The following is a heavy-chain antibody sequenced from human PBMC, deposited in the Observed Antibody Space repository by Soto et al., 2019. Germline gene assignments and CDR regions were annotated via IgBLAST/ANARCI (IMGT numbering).Heavy chain of an antibody. D-gene: IGHD5-12*01. Sequence: PXGSLRLSFSASGFTFSSYEMDWVRQAPGKGLEWVAYISSSGNIMYGDSVMGRFTISRDNADNSLYLQMNSLTAEDTAVYYCTKEKSVMYSGYDAFDTWGRGKMVTVSS. V-gene: IGHV3-48*03. CDR2: ISSSGNIM. CDR1: GFTFSSYE. CDR3: TKEKSVMYSGYDAFDT. J-gene: IGHJ3*02.